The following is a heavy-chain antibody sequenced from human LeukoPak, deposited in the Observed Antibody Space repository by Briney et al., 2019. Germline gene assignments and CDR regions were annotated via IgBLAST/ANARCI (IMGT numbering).Heavy chain of an antibody. CDR2: VYYSGST. Sequence: SETLSLTCTVSGGSISGYYWSWIRQPPGKGLEWIGYVYYSGSTNYNPSLKSRVTISVDTSKNQFSLKLSSVTAADTAVYYCARGGCTNGVCYRRKDHHRERWFDPWGQGTLVTVSS. J-gene: IGHJ5*02. D-gene: IGHD2-8*01. CDR3: ARGGCTNGVCYRRKDHHRERWFDP. CDR1: GGSISGYY. V-gene: IGHV4-59*12.